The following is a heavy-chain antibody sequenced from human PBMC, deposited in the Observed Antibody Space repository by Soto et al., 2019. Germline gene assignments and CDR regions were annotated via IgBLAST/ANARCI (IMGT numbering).Heavy chain of an antibody. CDR3: VRDLNGGSIKYFYMDA. D-gene: IGHD3-16*01. Sequence: EVQLVESGGGLVQPGGSLRLSCATSGFILSDCAINWVRQAPGKGLEWVSYISSSSSVIDYADSVKGRFTVAKDNARNSLYSEMNTRRAEDTAVYYCVRDLNGGSIKYFYMDAWGKGNTVTVSS. CDR2: ISSSSSVI. J-gene: IGHJ6*03. V-gene: IGHV3-48*01. CDR1: GFILSDCA.